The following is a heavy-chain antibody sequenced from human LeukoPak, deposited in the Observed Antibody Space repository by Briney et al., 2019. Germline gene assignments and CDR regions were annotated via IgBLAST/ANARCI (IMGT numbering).Heavy chain of an antibody. V-gene: IGHV1-69*13. CDR3: ARDLRTAPEGPSYYYYGLDV. D-gene: IGHD2-2*01. Sequence: AAVKVSCKTSGYTFTNYYVHWVRQAPGQGLEWMGGIIVIFDTTNYAQKFQGRVTITADDSTSTAYMELSSLRSEDTAVYYCARDLRTAPEGPSYYYYGLDVWGQGTTVSVSS. CDR2: IIVIFDTT. J-gene: IGHJ6*02. CDR1: GYTFTNYY.